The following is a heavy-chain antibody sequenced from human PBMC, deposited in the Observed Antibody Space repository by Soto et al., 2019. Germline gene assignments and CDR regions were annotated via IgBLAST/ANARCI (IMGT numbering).Heavy chain of an antibody. J-gene: IGHJ6*02. D-gene: IGHD6-25*01. CDR2: ISFDGSNK. Sequence: QVHLMESGGGVVRPGESLRLSCAASAFSFTNFALHWVRQAPGRGLEWVAVISFDGSNKFYVDSVKGRFTISMDNSKHTLYLQMSSLTPDDTGVYYCARQRQPQAGDYYYSGMDVWGQGTTVTVSS. CDR3: ARQRQPQAGDYYYSGMDV. CDR1: AFSFTNFA. V-gene: IGHV3-30*04.